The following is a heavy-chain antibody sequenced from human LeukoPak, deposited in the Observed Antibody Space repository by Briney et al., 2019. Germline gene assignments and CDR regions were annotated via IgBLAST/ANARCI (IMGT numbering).Heavy chain of an antibody. V-gene: IGHV3-11*04. CDR2: ISSSGSTI. J-gene: IGHJ4*02. CDR1: GFTFSDYY. D-gene: IGHD3-9*01. CDR3: ARFTENLRYFDPFDY. Sequence: GGSLRLSCAASGFTFSDYYMSWIRQAPGKGLEWVSYISSSGSTIYYADSVKGRFTISRDNAKNSLYLQMNSLRAEDTAVYYCARFTENLRYFDPFDYWGQGTLVTVSS.